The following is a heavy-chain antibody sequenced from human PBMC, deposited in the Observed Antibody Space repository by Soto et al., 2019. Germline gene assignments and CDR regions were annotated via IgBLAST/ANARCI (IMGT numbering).Heavy chain of an antibody. V-gene: IGHV3-33*01. Sequence: GGSLRLSCAASGFTFSSYGMHWVRQAPGKGLEWVAVIWYDGSNKYYADSVKGRFTISRDNSKNTLYLQMNSLRAEDTAVYYRAIGGGGDRYNYYYYMDVWGKGTTVTVSS. CDR2: IWYDGSNK. CDR3: AIGGGGDRYNYYYYMDV. D-gene: IGHD3-10*01. CDR1: GFTFSSYG. J-gene: IGHJ6*03.